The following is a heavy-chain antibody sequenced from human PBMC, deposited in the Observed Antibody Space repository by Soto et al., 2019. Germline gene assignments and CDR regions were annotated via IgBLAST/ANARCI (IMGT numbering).Heavy chain of an antibody. CDR1: GFTFSSYG. V-gene: IGHV3-30*03. D-gene: IGHD5-18*01. Sequence: QVQLVETGGGVVQPGRSLRLSCAASGFTFSSYGMHWVRQAPGKGLEWVAVISYDGSNKYYADSVKGRFTISRDNSKNTLYLQVKSVGAEDRAWYYCARQGDTAMVKGVGVGSIDYWGQGTLVTVSS. CDR2: ISYDGSNK. CDR3: ARQGDTAMVKGVGVGSIDY. J-gene: IGHJ4*02.